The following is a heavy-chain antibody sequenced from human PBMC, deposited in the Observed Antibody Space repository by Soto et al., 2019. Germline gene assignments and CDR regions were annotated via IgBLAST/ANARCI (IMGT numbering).Heavy chain of an antibody. D-gene: IGHD3-3*01. CDR2: IYYSGST. V-gene: IGHV4-31*03. Sequence: PSENLSLTCTVSGGSISRGGFYWSWIRQHPGKGLEWIGYIYYSGSTYYNPSLKSRVTISVDTSKNQFSLKLSSVTAADTAVYYCARDGSGVRFLGDYYYGMDVWGQGTTVTVSS. CDR3: ARDGSGVRFLGDYYYGMDV. CDR1: GGSISRGGFY. J-gene: IGHJ6*02.